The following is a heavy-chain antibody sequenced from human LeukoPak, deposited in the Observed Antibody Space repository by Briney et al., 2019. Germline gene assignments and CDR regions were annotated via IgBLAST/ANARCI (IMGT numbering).Heavy chain of an antibody. CDR1: GFTFSNYG. Sequence: GRSLRLSCAASGFTFSNYGMHWVRQAPGKGLEWVAVISYDESDKYYADSEKGRFTISRDNSKNTLYLQMNSLRPEDTAVYYCAKGVVAATNAAYYGMDVWGQGTTVTVSS. CDR3: AKGVVAATNAAYYGMDV. D-gene: IGHD2-15*01. V-gene: IGHV3-30*18. J-gene: IGHJ6*02. CDR2: ISYDESDK.